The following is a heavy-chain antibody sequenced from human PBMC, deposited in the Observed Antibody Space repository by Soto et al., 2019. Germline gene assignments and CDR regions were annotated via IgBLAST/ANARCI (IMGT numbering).Heavy chain of an antibody. CDR1: GFTFSNYA. CDR2: ITGSGGST. V-gene: IGHV3-23*01. CDR3: AKGWMATVTYSDY. D-gene: IGHD4-17*01. Sequence: GGSLRLSCAASGFTFSNYAMSWVRQAPGKGLEWVSAITGSGGSTFYADSVKGRFTISRDNSENTLLLQMNGLRVEDTAMYYCAKGWMATVTYSDYWGQGTLVTVSS. J-gene: IGHJ4*02.